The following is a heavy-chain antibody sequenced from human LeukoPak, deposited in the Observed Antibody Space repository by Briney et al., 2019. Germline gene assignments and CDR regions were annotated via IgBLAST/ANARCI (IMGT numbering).Heavy chain of an antibody. J-gene: IGHJ6*03. CDR2: IYASGSA. V-gene: IGHV4-4*07. D-gene: IGHD5/OR15-5a*01. CDR1: GGSISSYF. CDR3: ARDLRASYYYHYMDV. Sequence: PSETLSLTCSVSGGSISSYFWSWIRQPAGKGLEWIGRIYASGSANYNRSLKSRVTMSVDTSKNQFSLRLSSVTAADTAVYYCARDLRASYYYHYMDVWGRGTTVTVSS.